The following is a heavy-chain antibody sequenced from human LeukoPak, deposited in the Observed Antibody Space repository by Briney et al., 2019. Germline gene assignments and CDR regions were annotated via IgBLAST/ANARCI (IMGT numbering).Heavy chain of an antibody. CDR3: AKDSGYLYNHFDP. V-gene: IGHV3-23*01. CDR2: IRGSGDKP. D-gene: IGHD5-12*01. Sequence: GGTLRLSCVGSGVTFSTYGMSWVRQAPGKGLEWVAGIRGSGDKPDYAASVKGRFTISRDNSRNTLFLHMNSLRVQDTARYYCAKDSGYLYNHFDPWGQGTLVIVSS. J-gene: IGHJ5*02. CDR1: GVTFSTYG.